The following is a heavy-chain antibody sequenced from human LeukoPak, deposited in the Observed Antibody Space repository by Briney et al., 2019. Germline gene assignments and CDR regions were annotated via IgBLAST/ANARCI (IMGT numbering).Heavy chain of an antibody. CDR2: ISVSGDST. J-gene: IGHJ4*02. Sequence: GGSLRLSCAASGFTFSSYEMNWVRQAPGKGLEWVSTISVSGDSTYYVDSVKGRFTISRDSSRNTLYLQMNSLRAEDTAVYYCAKVAVAGIYDSSGFDYWGQGTLVTVPS. V-gene: IGHV3-23*01. CDR1: GFTFSSYE. D-gene: IGHD3-22*01. CDR3: AKVAVAGIYDSSGFDY.